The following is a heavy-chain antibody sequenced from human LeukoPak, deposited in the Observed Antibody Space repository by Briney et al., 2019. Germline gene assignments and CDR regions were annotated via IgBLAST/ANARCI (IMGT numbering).Heavy chain of an antibody. CDR2: ISGSGDST. V-gene: IGHV3-23*01. Sequence: GGSLRLSCVASGFTLRSYVMNWVRQTPGKGLEWVSIISGSGDSTFYADSVKGRFSISRDNSRHTLYLQVNGLRTEDTAVYYCAKDRLLNCRGDCYIFDYWGQGTVVTVSS. CDR1: GFTLRSYV. J-gene: IGHJ4*02. D-gene: IGHD2-21*02. CDR3: AKDRLLNCRGDCYIFDY.